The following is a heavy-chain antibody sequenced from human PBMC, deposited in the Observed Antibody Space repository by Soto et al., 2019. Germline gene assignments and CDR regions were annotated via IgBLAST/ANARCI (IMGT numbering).Heavy chain of an antibody. V-gene: IGHV3-23*01. CDR3: AKDPHTEYYYDFWSGQKEPGYYYGMDV. CDR1: GFTFSSYA. Sequence: GGSLRLSCAASGFTFSSYAMSWVRQAPGKGLEWVSAISGSGGSTYYADSVKGRFTISRDNSKNTLYLQMNSLRAEDTAVYYCAKDPHTEYYYDFWSGQKEPGYYYGMDVWGQGTTVTVSS. J-gene: IGHJ6*02. D-gene: IGHD3-3*01. CDR2: ISGSGGST.